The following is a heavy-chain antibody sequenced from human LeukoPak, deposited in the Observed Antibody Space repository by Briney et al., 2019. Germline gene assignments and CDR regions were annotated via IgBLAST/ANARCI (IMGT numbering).Heavy chain of an antibody. Sequence: SGGALRLSCSASGFTFSKYWMAWLRQAPGKGLEWVSYISSSSSTIYYADSVKGRFTISRDNAKNSLYLQMNSLRAEDTAVYYCARDSGIFGYFDYWGQGTLVTVSS. D-gene: IGHD3-3*02. J-gene: IGHJ4*02. CDR1: GFTFSKYW. V-gene: IGHV3-48*04. CDR3: ARDSGIFGYFDY. CDR2: ISSSSSTI.